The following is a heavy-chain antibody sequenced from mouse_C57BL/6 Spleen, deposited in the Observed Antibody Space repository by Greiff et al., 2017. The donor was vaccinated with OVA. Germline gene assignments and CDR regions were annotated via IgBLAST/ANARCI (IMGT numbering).Heavy chain of an antibody. Sequence: QVHVKQSGAELVKPGASVKLSCKASGYTFTEYTIHWVKQRSGQGLEWIGWFYPGSGSIKYNEKFKDKATLTADKSSSTVYMELSRLTSEDSAVYFCARHPYYYGSTYAMDYWGQGTSVTVSS. CDR2: FYPGSGSI. D-gene: IGHD1-1*01. V-gene: IGHV1-62-2*01. J-gene: IGHJ4*01. CDR3: ARHPYYYGSTYAMDY. CDR1: GYTFTEYT.